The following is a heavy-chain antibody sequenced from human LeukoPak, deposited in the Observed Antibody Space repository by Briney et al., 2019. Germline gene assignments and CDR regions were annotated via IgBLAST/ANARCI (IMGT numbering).Heavy chain of an antibody. V-gene: IGHV3-33*01. CDR2: ISYDGSNK. CDR1: GLTFSSYD. J-gene: IGHJ2*01. CDR3: VRGPRSDWYFDL. D-gene: IGHD1-26*01. Sequence: GGSLRLSCAASGLTFSSYDMHWVRQAPGKGLEWVALISYDGSNKYYADSVKGRFTISRDNSKSTLYLQMNSLRAEDTAVYYCVRGPRSDWYFDLWGRGTLVTVSS.